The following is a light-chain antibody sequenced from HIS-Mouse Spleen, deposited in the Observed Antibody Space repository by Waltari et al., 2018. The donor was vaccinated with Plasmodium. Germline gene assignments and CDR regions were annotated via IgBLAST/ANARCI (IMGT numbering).Light chain of an antibody. CDR2: AAS. Sequence: DIQMTQSPSSLSASVGDRVTITCRASQSISSYLNWYQQKPGKAPKLLIYAASNLQSGVPSRFSGSGSGTDFTLTISSLQPEDFATYYGQQNYNTWTFGQGTKVEIK. J-gene: IGKJ1*01. CDR1: QSISSY. V-gene: IGKV1-39*01. CDR3: QQNYNTWT.